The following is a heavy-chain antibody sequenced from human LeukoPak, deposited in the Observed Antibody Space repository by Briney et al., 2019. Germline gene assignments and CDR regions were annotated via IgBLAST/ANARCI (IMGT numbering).Heavy chain of an antibody. CDR3: AKASGSSDCSSTSCYFDY. CDR2: ISGSGGST. Sequence: GGSLRLSCAASGFTFSSYAMSWVRQAPGKGLEWVSAISGSGGSTYYADSVKGRFTISRDNSKSTLYLQMNSLRAEDTAVYYCAKASGSSDCSSTSCYFDYWGQGTLVTVSS. J-gene: IGHJ4*02. D-gene: IGHD2-2*01. CDR1: GFTFSSYA. V-gene: IGHV3-23*01.